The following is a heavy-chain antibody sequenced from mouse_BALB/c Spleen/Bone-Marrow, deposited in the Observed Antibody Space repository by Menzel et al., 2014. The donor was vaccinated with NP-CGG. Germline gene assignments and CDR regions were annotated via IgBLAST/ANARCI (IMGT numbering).Heavy chain of an antibody. D-gene: IGHD2-14*01. CDR3: ARYRLGTYFDF. V-gene: IGHV14-3*02. CDR1: GFNIXDTY. Sequence: VQLKQSGAELVKPGASVKLSCTASGFNIXDTYMYWVKQRPEQGLEWIGRIDPANGNAKYDPKFQGKATITADTSSNTAYLQLSSLTSEDTAVYYCARYRLGTYFDFWGQGTTLTVSS. J-gene: IGHJ2*01. CDR2: IDPANGNA.